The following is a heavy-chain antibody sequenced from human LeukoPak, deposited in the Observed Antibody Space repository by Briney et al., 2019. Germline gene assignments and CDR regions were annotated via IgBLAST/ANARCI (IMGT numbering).Heavy chain of an antibody. CDR3: ARHGGDYWRDAFDI. Sequence: GGSLRLSCAASGFMFSNYWMSWVRQAPGKGLEWVVDINQDGGEKYYVDSVKGRFTISRDNAKNSLYLQLNSLRVEDTAVYYCARHGGDYWRDAFDIWGQGTMVTVSS. D-gene: IGHD4-17*01. V-gene: IGHV3-7*01. CDR2: INQDGGEK. J-gene: IGHJ3*02. CDR1: GFMFSNYW.